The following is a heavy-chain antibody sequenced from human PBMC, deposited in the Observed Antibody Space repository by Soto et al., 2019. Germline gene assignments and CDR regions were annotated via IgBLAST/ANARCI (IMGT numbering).Heavy chain of an antibody. CDR3: AAGGTRWLHSPFDY. CDR1: GHTLTELS. Sequence: QVQLVQSGAEVKKPGASVKVSCKVSGHTLTELSMHWVRLAPGKGLEWMGGFDPEDGATISAQKFQGRVTMTEDTSTDSTYLELSSLRSEDTAVYYCAAGGTRWLHSPFDYWGQGTLVTISS. D-gene: IGHD1-1*01. J-gene: IGHJ4*02. CDR2: FDPEDGAT. V-gene: IGHV1-24*01.